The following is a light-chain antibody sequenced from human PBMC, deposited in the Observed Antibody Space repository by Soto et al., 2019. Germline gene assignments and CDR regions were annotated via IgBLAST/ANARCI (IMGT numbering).Light chain of an antibody. CDR1: QVITNY. J-gene: IGKJ2*01. CDR2: DIS. V-gene: IGKV1-33*01. CDR3: QQYENLPYT. Sequence: DIQLTQSASSLSASVGDRVTITCQASQVITNYLHWYQQKPGKAPKLLIYDISTLEIGVPSRFSGSGSGTDFTFTITDLQPEDISTYFCQQYENLPYTFGQGTKLEI.